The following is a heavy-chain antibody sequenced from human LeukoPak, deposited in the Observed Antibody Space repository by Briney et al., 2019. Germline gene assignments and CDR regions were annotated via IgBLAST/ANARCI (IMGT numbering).Heavy chain of an antibody. CDR3: ARAINWNDF. D-gene: IGHD3-3*01. Sequence: ASVKVSCKASGYTFTSYDINWVRQATGQGLEWMGWMNPNSGGTNYAQKLQGRVTMTTDTSTSTAYLELRSLRSDDTAVYYCARAINWNDFWGQGTLVTVSS. CDR2: MNPNSGGT. J-gene: IGHJ5*01. V-gene: IGHV1-18*01. CDR1: GYTFTSYD.